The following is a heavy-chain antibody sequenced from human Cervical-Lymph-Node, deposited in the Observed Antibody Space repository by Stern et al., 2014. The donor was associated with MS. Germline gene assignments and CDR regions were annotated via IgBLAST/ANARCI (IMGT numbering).Heavy chain of an antibody. Sequence: QEQLVESGPGLVKPSPTLSLTCTVSGGSIGSAGYYWIRVPPQPGQGPEWIGFIYHSGTTYYDPSLKSRLTISLDTSKNQFSLRLSSVTAADTAVYYCARAPTTVTVLDFWGQGTLVTVSS. CDR1: GGSIGSAGYY. CDR2: IYHSGTT. V-gene: IGHV4-31*03. D-gene: IGHD4-17*01. J-gene: IGHJ4*02. CDR3: ARAPTTVTVLDF.